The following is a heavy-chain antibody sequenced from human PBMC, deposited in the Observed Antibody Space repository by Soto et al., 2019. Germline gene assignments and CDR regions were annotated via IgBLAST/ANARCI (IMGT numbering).Heavy chain of an antibody. D-gene: IGHD6-19*01. J-gene: IGHJ5*02. Sequence: ESGPTLVNPTQTLTLTCTFSGFSLSTSGMRVSWIRQPPGKALEWLARIDWDDDKFYSTFLKTRLTISKDTSKNQVALTMPNMDPVDTATYYCVRIKRNSGWNNWFDPWGQGTLVTVSS. V-gene: IGHV2-70*04. CDR1: GFSLSTSGMR. CDR2: IDWDDDK. CDR3: VRIKRNSGWNNWFDP.